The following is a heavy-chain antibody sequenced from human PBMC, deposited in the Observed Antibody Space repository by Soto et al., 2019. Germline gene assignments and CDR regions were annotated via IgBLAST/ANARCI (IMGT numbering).Heavy chain of an antibody. CDR2: INHSGST. CDR1: GGSFSCYD. D-gene: IGHD5-18*01. V-gene: IGHV4-34*01. Sequence: SETLSLTCAVDGGSFSCYDWSWIRQPPGKGLEWIGEINHSGSTNYNPSLKSRVTISVDTSKNQFSLKLSSVTAADTAVYYCACIFSGGYGYGFYYYGMDVWGQGTTVTVSS. J-gene: IGHJ6*02. CDR3: ACIFSGGYGYGFYYYGMDV.